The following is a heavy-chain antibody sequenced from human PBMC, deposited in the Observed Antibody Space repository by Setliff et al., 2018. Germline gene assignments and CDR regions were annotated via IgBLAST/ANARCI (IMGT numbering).Heavy chain of an antibody. V-gene: IGHV4-38-2*01. J-gene: IGHJ2*01. CDR1: DFSVSSVYY. CDR2: VYYSGST. D-gene: IGHD2-2*01. Sequence: SETLSLTCAVSDFSVSSVYYWGWIRQPPGKGLEWIANVYYSGSTYYNPSLESRVTMSVDTSKSQFSLNLYSVTAADTAVYYCARTSTERYFDLWGRGTLVTVS. CDR3: ARTSTERYFDL.